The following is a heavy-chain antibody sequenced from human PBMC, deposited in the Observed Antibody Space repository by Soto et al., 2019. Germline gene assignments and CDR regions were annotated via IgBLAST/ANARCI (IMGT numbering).Heavy chain of an antibody. J-gene: IGHJ5*02. CDR3: ARGELTLDP. V-gene: IGHV3-21*02. CDR2: ISGSGSYK. Sequence: EVQLVESGGGLVKPGGSLRVSCAASGFTFSSYYMSWVRQAPGKGLEWVSSISGSGSYKYYADSVRGRVTISRDNAKNSLYLQMNNPRADDTAVYYCARGELTLDPWGQGPLITVSS. D-gene: IGHD1-7*01. CDR1: GFTFSSYY.